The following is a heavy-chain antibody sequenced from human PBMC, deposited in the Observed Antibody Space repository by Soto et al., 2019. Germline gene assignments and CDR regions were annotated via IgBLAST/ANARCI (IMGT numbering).Heavy chain of an antibody. Sequence: QVQLVQSGAEVKKPGSSVKVSCTASGVTFSSYAISWVRQAPGQGLEWMGGIISIFGTTNYAQKFQGRVTITADESTSKAYMELSSLRSEDTAVYYRARGDDGSCYVCVDHWFDPWGQGTLVTVSS. CDR1: GVTFSSYA. V-gene: IGHV1-69*01. CDR2: IISIFGTT. CDR3: ARGDDGSCYVCVDHWFDP. D-gene: IGHD2-15*01. J-gene: IGHJ5*02.